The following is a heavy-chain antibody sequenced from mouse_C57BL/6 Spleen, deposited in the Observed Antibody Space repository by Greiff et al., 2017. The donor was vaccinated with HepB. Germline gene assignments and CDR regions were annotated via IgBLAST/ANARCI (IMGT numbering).Heavy chain of an antibody. CDR2: RWSGGST. CDR1: GFSLTSYG. J-gene: IGHJ3*01. D-gene: IGHD2-2*01. CDR3: ARKEGMVTTGFAY. Sequence: VQLQESGPGLVQPSQSLSITCTVSGFSLTSYGVHWVRQSPGKGLEWLGVRWSGGSTDYNAAFISRLSISKDNSKSQVFFKMNSLQADDTAIYYCARKEGMVTTGFAYWGQGTLVTVSA. V-gene: IGHV2-2*01.